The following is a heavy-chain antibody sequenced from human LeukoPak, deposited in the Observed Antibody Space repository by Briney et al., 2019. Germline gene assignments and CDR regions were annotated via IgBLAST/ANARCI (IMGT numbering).Heavy chain of an antibody. V-gene: IGHV3-23*01. D-gene: IGHD4/OR15-4a*01. CDR1: GFTFNTYQ. Sequence: GGSLRLSCAASGFTFNTYQMSWVRQAPGQGLEWVSSISTDGSGPSYADSVKGRFTISRDNSKNTLYLQMNTLRGEDTAVYYCAKWSHLQTIFDQWGQGTLVTVSS. J-gene: IGHJ4*02. CDR3: AKWSHLQTIFDQ. CDR2: ISTDGSGP.